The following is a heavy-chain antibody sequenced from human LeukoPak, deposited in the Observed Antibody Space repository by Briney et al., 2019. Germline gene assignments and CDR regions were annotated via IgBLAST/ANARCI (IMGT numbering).Heavy chain of an antibody. J-gene: IGHJ4*02. CDR2: IGGNGGEI. D-gene: IGHD3-10*01. Sequence: KPGGSLSLSRAISGFTLGIHYVSSVAQAPGRGGAGISYIGGNGGEIAHADSLQGRFNISWDNAKSFLYLQMSSLRVEDTAVYHCVRQAGRAGGQWGQGTLIAVPS. CDR3: VRQAGRAGGQ. V-gene: IGHV3-11*01. CDR1: GFTLGIHY.